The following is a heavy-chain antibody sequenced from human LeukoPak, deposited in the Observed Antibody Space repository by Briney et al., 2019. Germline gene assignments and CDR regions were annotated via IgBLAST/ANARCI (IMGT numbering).Heavy chain of an antibody. J-gene: IGHJ5*02. CDR2: IYYSGST. CDR1: GGSISSSSYY. CDR3: ARRFKLRGSSGWYPNSLHNWFDP. V-gene: IGHV4-39*07. D-gene: IGHD6-19*01. Sequence: PSETLSLTCTVSGGSISSSSYYWGWIRQPPGKGLEWIGSIYYSGSTYYNPSLKSRVTISVDTSKNQFSLKLSSVTAADTAVYYCARRFKLRGSSGWYPNSLHNWFDPWGQGTLVTVSS.